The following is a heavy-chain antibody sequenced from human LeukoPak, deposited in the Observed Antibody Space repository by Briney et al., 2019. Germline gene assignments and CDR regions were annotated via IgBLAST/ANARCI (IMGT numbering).Heavy chain of an antibody. CDR3: ARDERIAAAGSAYYLDS. CDR2: ISGFNGNA. J-gene: IGHJ4*02. V-gene: IGHV1-18*01. D-gene: IGHD6-13*01. Sequence: ASVKVSCKASGYSFTNCGISWVRQAPGQGLEWMGWISGFNGNANFAPKLQDRVTLTTDASTSTAYMVLRSLRSDDTAVYYCARDERIAAAGSAYYLDSWGQGTLVTVSS. CDR1: GYSFTNCG.